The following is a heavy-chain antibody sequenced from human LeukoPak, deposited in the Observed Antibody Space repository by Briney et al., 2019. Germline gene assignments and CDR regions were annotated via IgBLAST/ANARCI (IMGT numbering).Heavy chain of an antibody. J-gene: IGHJ6*02. D-gene: IGHD2/OR15-2a*01. Sequence: GGSLRLSCAASGFTFSRYGMHWLRQAPGKGLVWVSGISTDGSSTSYADSVKGRFTISRDNGKNTLYLQMNSLRAEDTAVYYCASYLTSIPSGMDVWGQGTTVTVSS. V-gene: IGHV3-74*01. CDR3: ASYLTSIPSGMDV. CDR1: GFTFSRYG. CDR2: ISTDGSST.